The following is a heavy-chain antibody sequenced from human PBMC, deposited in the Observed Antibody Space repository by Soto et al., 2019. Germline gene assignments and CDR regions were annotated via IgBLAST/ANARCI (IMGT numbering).Heavy chain of an antibody. CDR3: LKDRSIDY. Sequence: GGSLRLSCSISGFTFISYAMHWVRQAPGKGLQYVSSIGSSGVATYYVDSVKCRFTISRDNSQNTVYLKMSSLRLGDPAVYYCLKDRSIDYWGQEIWVTVSS. J-gene: IGHJ4*02. V-gene: IGHV3-64D*06. CDR1: GFTFISYA. CDR2: IGSSGVAT.